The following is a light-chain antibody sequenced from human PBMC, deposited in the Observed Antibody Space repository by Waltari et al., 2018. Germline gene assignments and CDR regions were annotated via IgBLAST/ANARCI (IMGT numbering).Light chain of an antibody. CDR2: ESS. Sequence: QSALTQPASVSGSPGQSIPISYRGPSSSVGSHKFVSWFQQHPGKVPKLMIYESSKPPSGVSNRFSGSKSDNTASLTITGLQTEDEADYYCCSYVGGITPFLVFGGGTKVTVL. V-gene: IGLV2-23*01. CDR3: CSYVGGITPFLV. CDR1: SSSVGSHKF. J-gene: IGLJ2*01.